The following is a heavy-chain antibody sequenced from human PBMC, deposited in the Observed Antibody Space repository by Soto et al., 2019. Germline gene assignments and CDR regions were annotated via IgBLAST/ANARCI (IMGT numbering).Heavy chain of an antibody. CDR1: GGYVNSGGYY. CDR2: IYYSGSA. D-gene: IGHD2-15*01. V-gene: IGHV4-31*03. J-gene: IGHJ5*02. CDR3: ARAVGYCSGGACNPPGNWFVP. Sequence: QVQLQESGPGLVQPSQTLSLTCTVSGGYVNSGGYYWSWIRQHPGRGLECIGSIYYSGSAYYSPSLKSRVIISVDTSKNQFSLRLSSVTAADTAVYYCARAVGYCSGGACNPPGNWFVPWGQGTLVTVSS.